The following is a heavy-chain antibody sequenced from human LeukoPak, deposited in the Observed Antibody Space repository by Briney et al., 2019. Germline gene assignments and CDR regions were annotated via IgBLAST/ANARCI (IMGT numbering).Heavy chain of an antibody. V-gene: IGHV4-34*01. CDR1: GGSFSGYY. D-gene: IGHD4-17*01. Sequence: SSETLSLTCAVYGGSFSGYYWSWIRQPPGKGLEWIGEINHSGSTNYNPSLKSRVTISVDTSKNQFSLKLSSVTAADTAVYYCARFPDTVTTYGAFDIWGQGTMVTVSS. J-gene: IGHJ3*02. CDR3: ARFPDTVTTYGAFDI. CDR2: INHSGST.